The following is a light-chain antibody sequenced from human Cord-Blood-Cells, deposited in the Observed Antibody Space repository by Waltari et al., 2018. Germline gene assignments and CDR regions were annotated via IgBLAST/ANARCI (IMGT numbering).Light chain of an antibody. CDR2: EVS. Sequence: QSALTPPVSVSGSPGQSINISGTGTSSDVGRYNLVSCYQQPPGKAPKLMIYEVSKRPSGVSNRFSGSKSGNTASLTISGLQAEDEADYYCCSYAGSWVFGGGTKLTVL. CDR1: SSDVGRYNL. CDR3: CSYAGSWV. V-gene: IGLV2-23*02. J-gene: IGLJ3*02.